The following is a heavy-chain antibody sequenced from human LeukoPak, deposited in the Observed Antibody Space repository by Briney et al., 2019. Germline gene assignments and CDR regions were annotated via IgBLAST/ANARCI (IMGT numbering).Heavy chain of an antibody. J-gene: IGHJ3*02. CDR2: IGRSGEGI. CDR1: EFTFSTST. D-gene: IGHD2-2*01. Sequence: GGSLRLSCAASEFTFSTSTMYWVRQAPGKGLEWVAIIGRSGEGIHYADSVKGRFTISRDDSKNTLYLQMNRLRAEDTAVYYCARDRSCSSTSCYDAFDIWGQGTMVTVSS. CDR3: ARDRSCSSTSCYDAFDI. V-gene: IGHV3-23*01.